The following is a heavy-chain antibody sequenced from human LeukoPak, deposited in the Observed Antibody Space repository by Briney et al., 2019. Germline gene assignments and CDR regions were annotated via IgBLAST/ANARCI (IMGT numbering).Heavy chain of an antibody. D-gene: IGHD6-13*01. V-gene: IGHV3-23*01. CDR2: ISGSGGST. CDR3: AKMRLKAAAALSGY. Sequence: TGGSLRLSCAASGFTFSSYAMSWVRQAPGKGLEWVSAISGSGGSTSYADSVKGRFTISRDDPKNTLYLQMNSLRAEDTAVYYCAKMRLKAAAALSGYWGQGTLVTVSS. CDR1: GFTFSSYA. J-gene: IGHJ4*02.